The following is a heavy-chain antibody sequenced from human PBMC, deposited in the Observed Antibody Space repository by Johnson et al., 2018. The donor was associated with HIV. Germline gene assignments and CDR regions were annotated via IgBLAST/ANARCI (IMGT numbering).Heavy chain of an antibody. D-gene: IGHD6-13*01. J-gene: IGHJ3*02. CDR3: ARGWQQRAFDI. CDR2: INSDGSST. CDR1: GFTFSSYW. V-gene: IGHV3-74*01. Sequence: VQLVESGGGLVQPGGSLRLSCAASGFTFSSYWMHWVRQAPGKGLVWVSRINSDGSSTSYEDSVKGRFTISRDNSKNTLYLQMNSLRAEDTAVYYCARGWQQRAFDIWGQGTMVTVSS.